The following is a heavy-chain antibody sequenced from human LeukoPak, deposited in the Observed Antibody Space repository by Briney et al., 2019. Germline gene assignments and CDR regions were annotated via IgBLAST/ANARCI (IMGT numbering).Heavy chain of an antibody. Sequence: SETLSLTCTVSGGSISSYYWSWIRQSPGKGLEWIGYIYNSGSTNYNPSLKSRVTISVDTSKNQFSLKLRSVTAADTAVYYCARGRPYGSGRRYYYYYYYMDVWGKGTTVTVSS. V-gene: IGHV4-59*01. CDR2: IYNSGST. J-gene: IGHJ6*03. CDR1: GGSISSYY. CDR3: ARGRPYGSGRRYYYYYYYMDV. D-gene: IGHD3-10*01.